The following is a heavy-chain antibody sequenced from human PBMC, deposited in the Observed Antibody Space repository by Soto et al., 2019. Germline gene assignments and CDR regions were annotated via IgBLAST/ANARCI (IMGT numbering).Heavy chain of an antibody. V-gene: IGHV2-5*01. J-gene: IGHJ6*02. CDR3: AHSNDYSNYYPPFSYYYYGMDV. Sequence: QITLKESGPTLVKPTQTLTLTCTFSGFSLSTSGVGVGWIRQPPGKALEWLALIYWNDDKRYSPSLKSRLTITKDTSKNQVVLTMTNMDPVDTATYYCAHSNDYSNYYPPFSYYYYGMDVWGQGTTVTVSS. CDR1: GFSLSTSGVG. D-gene: IGHD4-4*01. CDR2: IYWNDDK.